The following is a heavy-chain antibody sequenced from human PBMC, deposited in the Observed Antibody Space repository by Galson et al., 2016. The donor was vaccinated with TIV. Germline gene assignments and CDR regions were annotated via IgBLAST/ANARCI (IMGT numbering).Heavy chain of an antibody. D-gene: IGHD1-26*01. CDR1: RFILSMFA. J-gene: IGHJ4*02. CDR3: AREMGGDFQRRNFDY. V-gene: IGHV3-30*09. CDR2: ISYDGSNK. Sequence: SLRLSCAASRFILSMFAMHWVRQAPGKGLEWVAVISYDGSNKSYADSVKGRFAISRDNSRNTLFLQMNSLTHDDTAVYYCAREMGGDFQRRNFDYWGQGTLVTVSS.